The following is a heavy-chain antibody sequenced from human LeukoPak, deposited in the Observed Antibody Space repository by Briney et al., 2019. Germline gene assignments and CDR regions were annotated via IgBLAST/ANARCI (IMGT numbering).Heavy chain of an antibody. V-gene: IGHV4-59*01. CDR2: IYYSGST. J-gene: IGHJ4*02. CDR3: AREGPDYGDPIDY. D-gene: IGHD4-17*01. Sequence: PSETLSLTCTVSGGSIRNYYWSWIRQPPGKGPEWIGYIYYSGSTNYNPSLKSRVTISVDTSKNQFSLKLSSVTAADTAVYYCAREGPDYGDPIDYWGQGTLVTVSS. CDR1: GGSIRNYY.